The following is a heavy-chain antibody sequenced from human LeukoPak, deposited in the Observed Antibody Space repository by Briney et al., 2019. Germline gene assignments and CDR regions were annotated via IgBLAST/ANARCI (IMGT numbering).Heavy chain of an antibody. Sequence: SETLSLTCTVSGGSISSYYWSWIRQPPGKGLEWIGYTYYSGNTNYNPPLESRVTISVDTSKNQFSLKLSSVTAADTAVYYCARHGGDESSHYWGQGTLVTVSS. J-gene: IGHJ4*02. CDR1: GGSISSYY. CDR2: TYYSGNT. D-gene: IGHD2-21*02. CDR3: ARHGGDESSHY. V-gene: IGHV4-59*08.